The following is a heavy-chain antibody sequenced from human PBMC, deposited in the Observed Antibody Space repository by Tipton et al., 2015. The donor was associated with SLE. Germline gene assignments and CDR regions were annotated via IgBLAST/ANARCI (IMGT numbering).Heavy chain of an antibody. CDR3: ATSPLTL. Sequence: TLSLTCTVSGASIGTSNYYWSWIRQPPGKGLEWIGSISYTGSTYYNPSLKSRVTISVDMSKNQFSLKLTSVTAADTAVYYCATSPLTLWGQGTLVTVSS. CDR2: ISYTGST. J-gene: IGHJ4*02. CDR1: GASIGTSNYY. D-gene: IGHD2-2*01. V-gene: IGHV4-39*07.